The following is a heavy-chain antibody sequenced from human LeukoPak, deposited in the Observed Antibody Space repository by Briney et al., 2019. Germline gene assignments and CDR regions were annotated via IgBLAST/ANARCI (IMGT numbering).Heavy chain of an antibody. CDR1: GFTFSSYW. D-gene: IGHD2-15*01. CDR2: IKQDGSEN. Sequence: GGSLRLSCVASGFTFSSYWMSWVRQAPGKGLEWVANIKQDGSENFYVDSVKGRFTISRDNAKNSLYLQMNSLRAEDTAVYYCARDLSYCSGGSCYSGFDYWGQGTLVTVSS. J-gene: IGHJ4*02. CDR3: ARDLSYCSGGSCYSGFDY. V-gene: IGHV3-7*01.